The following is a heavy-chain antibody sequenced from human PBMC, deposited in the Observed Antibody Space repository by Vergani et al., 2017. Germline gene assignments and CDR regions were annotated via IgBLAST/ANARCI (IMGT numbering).Heavy chain of an antibody. J-gene: IGHJ6*02. V-gene: IGHV1-46*01. Sequence: QVQLVQSGAEVKKPGASVKVSCKASGYTFTSYGISWVRQAPGQGLEWMGIINPSGGSTSYAQKFQGRVTITADKSTSTAYMELSSLRSEDTAVYYCATAVCDYGDCYYYYYGMDVWGQGTTVTVSS. CDR3: ATAVCDYGDCYYYYYGMDV. D-gene: IGHD4-17*01. CDR2: INPSGGST. CDR1: GYTFTSYG.